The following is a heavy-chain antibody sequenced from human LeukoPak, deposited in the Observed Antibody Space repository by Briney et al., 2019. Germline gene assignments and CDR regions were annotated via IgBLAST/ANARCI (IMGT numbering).Heavy chain of an antibody. CDR1: GYHFTSYW. J-gene: IGHJ4*02. CDR3: ARGYYGSSGFDY. D-gene: IGHD3-10*01. CDR2: LYPGDSDT. V-gene: IGHV5-51*01. Sequence: SGESLKISCKSSGYHFTSYWIGWGRQMPGKGLEGRGILYPGDSDTRYSPPFQGQVTISADKSISTAYLQWSSLQASDTAIYYCARGYYGSSGFDYWGQGTLVTVSS.